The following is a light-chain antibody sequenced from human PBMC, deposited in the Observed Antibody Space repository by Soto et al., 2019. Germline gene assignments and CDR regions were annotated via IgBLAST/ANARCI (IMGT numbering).Light chain of an antibody. CDR2: EVS. V-gene: IGLV2-14*01. CDR1: SSDVGAYNH. Sequence: QSALTQPASVSGCPGQSITISCTGTSSDVGAYNHVSWYQHHPGKAPKLMIYEVSNRPSGLSDRFSGSKSGNTASLTISGLQAEDEADYYCCSYTVSTTFVFGSGTKVTVL. CDR3: CSYTVSTTFV. J-gene: IGLJ1*01.